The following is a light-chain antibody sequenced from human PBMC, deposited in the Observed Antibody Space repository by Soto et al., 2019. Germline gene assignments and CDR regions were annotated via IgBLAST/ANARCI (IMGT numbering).Light chain of an antibody. J-gene: IGLJ2*01. CDR3: AAWDDSLRAVV. CDR1: GSNIGTHA. Sequence: QSVLTQSPSESATPGQRVTISCSGSGSNIGTHAVNWYQQVPGTAPTLLIFRNHQRPSGVPDRFSGSKSGTSASLAISGPQSEDEADYYCAAWDDSLRAVVLGGGTKLTVL. CDR2: RNH. V-gene: IGLV1-44*01.